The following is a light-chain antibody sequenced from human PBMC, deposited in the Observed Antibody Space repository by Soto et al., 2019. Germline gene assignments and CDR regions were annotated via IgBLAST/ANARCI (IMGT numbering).Light chain of an antibody. CDR1: QNVGSN. Sequence: EIVMTQSPATLSVSPGERATLSCRASQNVGSNLAWYQQKPGQAPRLLIYGASTRATDIPAGFSGSGSGTEFTLTIRSLQSEDFAVYSCQQYNNWPWTFGQGTKVEIK. J-gene: IGKJ1*01. V-gene: IGKV3-15*01. CDR2: GAS. CDR3: QQYNNWPWT.